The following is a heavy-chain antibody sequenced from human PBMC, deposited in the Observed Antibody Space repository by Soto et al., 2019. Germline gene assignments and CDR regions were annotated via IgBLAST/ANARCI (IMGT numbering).Heavy chain of an antibody. CDR3: ARQNWNSPDNWFDP. CDR1: GGSISSSSYY. D-gene: IGHD1-7*01. J-gene: IGHJ5*02. Sequence: SETLSLTCTVSGGSISSSSYYWGWIRQPPGKGLEWIGSIYYSGSTYYNPSLKSRVTISVDTSKNQFSLKLSSVTAADTAVYYCARQNWNSPDNWFDPWGQGTLVTVSS. CDR2: IYYSGST. V-gene: IGHV4-39*01.